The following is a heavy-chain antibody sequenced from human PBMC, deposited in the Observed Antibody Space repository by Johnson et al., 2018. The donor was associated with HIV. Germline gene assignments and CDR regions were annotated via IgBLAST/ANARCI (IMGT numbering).Heavy chain of an antibody. CDR1: GFTFSSYA. Sequence: QVQLVESGGGLVRPGGSLRLSCAASGFTFSSYAMHWVRQAPGKGLEWVAVISYDGSNKYYADSVKGRFTISRDNSKNTLYLQMNSLRVEDTALYYCARPADYGDYSRDAFDIWGQGTMVTVSS. J-gene: IGHJ3*02. CDR2: ISYDGSNK. V-gene: IGHV3-30-3*01. CDR3: ARPADYGDYSRDAFDI. D-gene: IGHD4-17*01.